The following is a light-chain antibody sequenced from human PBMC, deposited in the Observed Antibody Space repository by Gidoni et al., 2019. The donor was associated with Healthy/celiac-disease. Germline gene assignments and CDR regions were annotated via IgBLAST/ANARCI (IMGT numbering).Light chain of an antibody. Sequence: ELVMTQSPATLSVSPWERATLSCRASQSVSSNLAWYQQKPGQAPRLLIYGASTRATGIPARFSGSGSGTEFTLTISSLQSEDFAVYYCQQYNNWPLLTFGGGTKVEIK. CDR3: QQYNNWPLLT. V-gene: IGKV3-15*01. CDR2: GAS. J-gene: IGKJ4*01. CDR1: QSVSSN.